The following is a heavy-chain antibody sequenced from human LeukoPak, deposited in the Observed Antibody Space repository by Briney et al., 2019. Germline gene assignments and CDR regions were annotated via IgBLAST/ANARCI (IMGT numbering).Heavy chain of an antibody. CDR3: ARASPLYRISLYDAFDI. J-gene: IGHJ3*02. Sequence: SETLSLTCTVSGGSISSYYWSWIRQPPGKGLEWIGYIYYSGSTNYNPSLTSRVTISVDTSKNQFSLKLSSVTAADTAVYYCARASPLYRISLYDAFDIWGQGTMVTVSS. CDR2: IYYSGST. V-gene: IGHV4-59*01. CDR1: GGSISSYY. D-gene: IGHD4-11*01.